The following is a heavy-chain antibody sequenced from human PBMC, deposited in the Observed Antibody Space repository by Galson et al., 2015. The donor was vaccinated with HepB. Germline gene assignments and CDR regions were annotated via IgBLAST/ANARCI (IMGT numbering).Heavy chain of an antibody. CDR2: VSGSGASA. CDR1: GFTFSTYA. D-gene: IGHD6-13*01. J-gene: IGHJ6*03. CDR3: AKDPWYRDYYYYMDV. V-gene: IGHV3-23*01. Sequence: SLRLSCAASGFTFSTYAMTWVRPAPGKGLEWVAAVSGSGASAYYADSVKGRFTISRDNSEKTLYLQMNSLRAEDTAVYFCAKDPWYRDYYYYMDVWGKGTTVTVSS.